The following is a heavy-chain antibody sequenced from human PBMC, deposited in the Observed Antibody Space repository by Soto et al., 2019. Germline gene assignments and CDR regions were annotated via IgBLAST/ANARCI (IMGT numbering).Heavy chain of an antibody. CDR3: ARLEGMATISYYFDY. CDR2: IYYRGNT. J-gene: IGHJ4*02. CDR1: GDSINSDNYY. V-gene: IGHV4-39*01. D-gene: IGHD2-8*01. Sequence: QLQLQESGPGLVKPSETLSLTCSVSGDSINSDNYYWGWIRQPPGKGLEWIGSIYYRGNTYYNPSLKTRVTISLDTSKSPFSLKLNSVTAADSAVYFCARLEGMATISYYFDYWGQGTLVTVSS.